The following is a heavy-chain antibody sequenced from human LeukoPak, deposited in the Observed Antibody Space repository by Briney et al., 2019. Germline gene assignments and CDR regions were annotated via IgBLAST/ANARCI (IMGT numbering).Heavy chain of an antibody. V-gene: IGHV3-9*01. D-gene: IGHD6-19*01. CDR2: TSWNSGSI. Sequence: PGRSLRLSCAASGFTFDDYAMHWVRQAPGKGLEWVSGTSWNSGSIGYADSVKGRFTISRDNAKNSLYLQMNSLRAEDTALYYCAKDPRAVAEYYFDYWGQGTLVTVSS. CDR1: GFTFDDYA. J-gene: IGHJ4*02. CDR3: AKDPRAVAEYYFDY.